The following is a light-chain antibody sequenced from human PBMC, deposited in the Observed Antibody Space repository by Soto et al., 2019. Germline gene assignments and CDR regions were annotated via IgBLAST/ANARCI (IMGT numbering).Light chain of an antibody. V-gene: IGLV2-14*01. Sequence: QSALTQPASVSGSLGQSITISCTGTSSDVGGHNYVSWYQQHPGKAPKLMIYEVSDRPSGVSNRFSGSKSGNTASLTISGLQADDEADYYCSSYTLISTLVFGGGTKLTVL. CDR2: EVS. CDR1: SSDVGGHNY. J-gene: IGLJ2*01. CDR3: SSYTLISTLV.